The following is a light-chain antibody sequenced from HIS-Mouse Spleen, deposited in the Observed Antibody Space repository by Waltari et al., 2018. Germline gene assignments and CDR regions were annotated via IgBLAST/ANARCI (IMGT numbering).Light chain of an antibody. CDR1: QGISSY. CDR3: QQLNSYPIT. V-gene: IGKV1-9*01. Sequence: DIQLTQPPSFLSPSVGDRVPITSPASQGISSYLAWYQQKPAKAPKLLIYAASTVQSGVPSRFSGSGSETEFTLTISSLQPEDFATYYCQQLNSYPITFGQGTRLEIK. CDR2: AAS. J-gene: IGKJ5*01.